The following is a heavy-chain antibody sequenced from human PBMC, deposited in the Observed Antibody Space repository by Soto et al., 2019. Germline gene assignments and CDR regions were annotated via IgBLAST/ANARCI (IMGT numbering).Heavy chain of an antibody. Sequence: PGGSLRLSCAASGFICSSYDMRWVRQAPGKGLEWVSTILVDGRTFYVDSVKGRFTISRDSSQNTVYLQMNSLTAGDTALYYWAKATATGGGAFDICGQGTMVTVSS. J-gene: IGHJ3*02. CDR1: GFICSSYD. V-gene: IGHV3-23*01. CDR2: ILVDGRT. CDR3: AKATATGGGAFDI. D-gene: IGHD2-8*02.